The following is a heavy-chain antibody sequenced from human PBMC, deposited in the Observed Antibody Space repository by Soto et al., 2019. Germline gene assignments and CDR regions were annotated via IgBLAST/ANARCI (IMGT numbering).Heavy chain of an antibody. D-gene: IGHD2-2*01. CDR1: GFTFSNSW. V-gene: IGHV3-15*07. J-gene: IGHJ6*02. CDR3: TTDIVVVPAASMHYGMDV. CDR2: IKSKTDGGTT. Sequence: PGGSLRLSCAASGFTFSNSWMNWVRQAPGKGLEWVGRIKSKTDGGTTDYAAPVKGRFTISRDDSKNTLYLQMNSLKTEDTAVYYCTTDIVVVPAASMHYGMDVWGQGTTVTVSS.